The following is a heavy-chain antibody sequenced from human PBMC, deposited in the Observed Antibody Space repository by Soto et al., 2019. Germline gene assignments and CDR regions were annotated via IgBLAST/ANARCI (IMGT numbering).Heavy chain of an antibody. CDR1: GGTFSSYA. D-gene: IGHD2-21*02. V-gene: IGHV1-69*01. Sequence: QVQLVQSGAEVKKPGSSVKVSCKASGGTFSSYAISWVRQAPGQGLEWMGGIILIFGTANYAQKFQGRVTITADESTSTAYMELSSLRSEDTAVYYCARCRVVTATDYYYYYGMDVWGQGTTVTVSS. J-gene: IGHJ6*02. CDR3: ARCRVVTATDYYYYYGMDV. CDR2: IILIFGTA.